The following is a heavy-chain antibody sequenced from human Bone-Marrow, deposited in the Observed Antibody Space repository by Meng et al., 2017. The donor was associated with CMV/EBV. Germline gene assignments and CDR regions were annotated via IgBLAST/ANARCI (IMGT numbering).Heavy chain of an antibody. V-gene: IGHV3-48*02. D-gene: IGHD2-15*01. CDR2: ISSSGKTI. CDR1: GFTFSSYA. CDR3: ARGDCSGSSCPGPPYHYGMDV. Sequence: GGSLRLSCAASGFTFSSYAMSWVRQAPGKGLEWVSYISSSGKTIHYADSVKGRFIISRDNAKNSLYLQMNTLRDDDTALYYCARGDCSGSSCPGPPYHYGMDVWGQGTTVTVSS. J-gene: IGHJ6*02.